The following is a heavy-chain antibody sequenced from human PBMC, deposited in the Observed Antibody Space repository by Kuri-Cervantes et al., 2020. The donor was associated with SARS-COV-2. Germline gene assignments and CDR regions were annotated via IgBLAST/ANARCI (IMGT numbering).Heavy chain of an antibody. CDR2: INWNGGST. Sequence: LSLTCAASGFTFDDYGMSWVRQAPGKGLEWVSGINWNGGSTGYADSVKGRFTISRDNAKNSLYLQMNSLRAEDTAVYYCARDFGYLNSYGYDWGQGALVTVSS. CDR1: GFTFDDYG. V-gene: IGHV3-20*04. D-gene: IGHD5-18*01. J-gene: IGHJ4*02. CDR3: ARDFGYLNSYGYD.